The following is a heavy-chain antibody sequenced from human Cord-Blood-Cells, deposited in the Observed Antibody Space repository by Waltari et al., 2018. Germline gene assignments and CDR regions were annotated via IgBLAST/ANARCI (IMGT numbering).Heavy chain of an antibody. D-gene: IGHD7-27*01. CDR1: GYTFTGYY. CDR2: INPNSGGT. V-gene: IGHV1-2*02. Sequence: QVQLVQSGAEVKKPGASVKVSCKASGYTFTGYYMHWVRQAPGQGLEWMGWINPNSGGTNYALKFQGRVTMTRDTSISTAYMELSRLRSDDTAVYYCARDLGLGIEVYFDYWGQGTLVTVSS. J-gene: IGHJ4*02. CDR3: ARDLGLGIEVYFDY.